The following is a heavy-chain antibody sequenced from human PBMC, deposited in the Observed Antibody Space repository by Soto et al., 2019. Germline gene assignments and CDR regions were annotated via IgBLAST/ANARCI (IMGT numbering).Heavy chain of an antibody. Sequence: QVQVQESGPGLVKPSETLSLTCTVSGGSISSGAYYWSWIRQHPGKGLEYIGYIYHSGSTYYNPSLKSRVTISVDTSKNQFSLKLSSVTAADTAVYYCARAYSSSRLYYYYGMDVWGQGTTVTVSS. J-gene: IGHJ6*02. CDR3: ARAYSSSRLYYYYGMDV. CDR1: GGSISSGAYY. CDR2: IYHSGST. V-gene: IGHV4-31*03. D-gene: IGHD6-6*01.